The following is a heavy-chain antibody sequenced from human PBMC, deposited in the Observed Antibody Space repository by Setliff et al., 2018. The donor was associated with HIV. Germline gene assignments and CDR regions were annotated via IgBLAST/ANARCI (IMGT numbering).Heavy chain of an antibody. Sequence: ASVKVSCKASGYKLTNYAVRWVRQAPGQRLEWMGWINTANGNTIYSQKFQGRVTITRDTSASTAYMDLSSLRSEDTAVYYCARDDGRSWLIDYWGQGTLVTVSS. CDR3: ARDDGRSWLIDY. V-gene: IGHV1-3*04. D-gene: IGHD6-13*01. CDR1: GYKLTNYA. CDR2: INTANGNT. J-gene: IGHJ4*02.